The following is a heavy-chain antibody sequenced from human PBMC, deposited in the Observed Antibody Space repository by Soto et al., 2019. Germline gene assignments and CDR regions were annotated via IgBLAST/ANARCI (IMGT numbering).Heavy chain of an antibody. CDR2: ISSSGSTI. V-gene: IGHV3-11*01. J-gene: IGHJ4*02. Sequence: QVQLVESGGGLVKPGGSLRLSCAASGFTFSDYYMSWIRQAPGKGLEWVSYISSSGSTIYYADSVKGRFTISRENAKNSLYLQMNSLRAEDAAVYYCARDRVSQRTGTFWGGFDYWGQGTLVTVSS. D-gene: IGHD2-8*02. CDR1: GFTFSDYY. CDR3: ARDRVSQRTGTFWGGFDY.